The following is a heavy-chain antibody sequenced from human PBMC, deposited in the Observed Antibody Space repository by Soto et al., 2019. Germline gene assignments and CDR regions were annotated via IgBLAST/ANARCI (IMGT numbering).Heavy chain of an antibody. J-gene: IGHJ6*03. V-gene: IGHV4-59*01. D-gene: IGHD6-6*01. CDR2: IYYSGST. CDR1: GGSISSYY. Sequence: QVQLQESGPGLVKPSETLSLTCTVSGGSISSYYWSWIRQPPGKGLEWIGYIYYSGSTNYNPPLKSRVTISVDTSKNQFSLKLSSVTAADTAVYYCARVGSSSSRLYYYYYMDVWGKGTTVTVSS. CDR3: ARVGSSSSRLYYYYYMDV.